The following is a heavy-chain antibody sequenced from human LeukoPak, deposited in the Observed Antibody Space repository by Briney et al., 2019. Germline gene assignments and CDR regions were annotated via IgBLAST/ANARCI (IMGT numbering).Heavy chain of an antibody. CDR2: INPNSGGT. J-gene: IGHJ4*02. Sequence: ASVKVSCKASGYTFTGYYMHWVRQAPGQGLEWMGWINPNSGGTNYAQRFQGRVTVTRDTSTSTAYMELRSLRSDDTAVYYCARIYYYGSGSYLAFDYWGQGTLVTVSS. CDR3: ARIYYYGSGSYLAFDY. V-gene: IGHV1-2*02. D-gene: IGHD3-10*01. CDR1: GYTFTGYY.